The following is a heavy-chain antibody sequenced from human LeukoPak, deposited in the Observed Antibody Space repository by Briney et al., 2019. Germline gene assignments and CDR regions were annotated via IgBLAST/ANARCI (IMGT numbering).Heavy chain of an antibody. J-gene: IGHJ4*02. V-gene: IGHV3-33*01. D-gene: IGHD1-26*01. CDR1: GFTFSSYG. CDR2: IWYDGSNK. Sequence: PGGSLRLSCAASGFTFSSYGMHWVRQAPGKGLEWVAVIWYDGSNKYYADSVKGRFTISRDNSKNTLYLQMNSLRAEDTAVYYCARDGVGHYFDYWGQGTLVTVSS. CDR3: ARDGVGHYFDY.